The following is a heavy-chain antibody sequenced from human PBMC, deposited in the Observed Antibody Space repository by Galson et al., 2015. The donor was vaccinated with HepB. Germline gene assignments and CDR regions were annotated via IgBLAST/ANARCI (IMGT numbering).Heavy chain of an antibody. J-gene: IGHJ5*02. CDR2: ISPHNRDT. D-gene: IGHD2-15*01. V-gene: IGHV1-18*01. Sequence: SVKVSCKASGYTFSSYPITWVRQAPGQGLEWVGWISPHNRDTNYAQNFQGRVTMTTDTSTSTAYMELGSLRSDDTAVYYCARGALVVAVGATQNNWFDPWGRGTLVTVSS. CDR3: ARGALVVAVGATQNNWFDP. CDR1: GYTFSSYP.